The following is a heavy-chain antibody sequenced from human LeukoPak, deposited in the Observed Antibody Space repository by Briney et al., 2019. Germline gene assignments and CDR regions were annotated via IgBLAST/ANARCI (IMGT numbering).Heavy chain of an antibody. D-gene: IGHD4-17*01. Sequence: GGSLRLSCAASGFTFSGSAMPWVRQASGKGLEWVGRIRSKANSYATAYAASVKGRFTISRDDSKNTAYLQMNSLKTEDTAVYYCVYYGDYSFDYWGQGTLVTVSS. CDR2: IRSKANSYAT. J-gene: IGHJ4*02. CDR3: VYYGDYSFDY. V-gene: IGHV3-73*01. CDR1: GFTFSGSA.